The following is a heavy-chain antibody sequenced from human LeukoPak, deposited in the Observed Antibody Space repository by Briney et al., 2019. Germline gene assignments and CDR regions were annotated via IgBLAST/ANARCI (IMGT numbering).Heavy chain of an antibody. CDR3: APGPGFGELSENWFDP. CDR1: GLTVSSVY. V-gene: IGHV3-53*01. Sequence: PGGSLRLSCAASGLTVSSVYMTWVRQAPGKGLEWVSVIYSGGSTYYADSVKGRFTISRDNSKNTLYLQVNSLRAEDTAVYYCAPGPGFGELSENWFDPWGQGTLVTVSS. D-gene: IGHD3-10*01. CDR2: IYSGGST. J-gene: IGHJ5*02.